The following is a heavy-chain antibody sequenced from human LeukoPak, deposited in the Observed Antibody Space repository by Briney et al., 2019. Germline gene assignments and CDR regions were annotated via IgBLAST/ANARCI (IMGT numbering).Heavy chain of an antibody. CDR2: IRSKTNSYAT. D-gene: IGHD2-2*02. J-gene: IGHJ4*02. V-gene: IGHV3-73*01. CDR3: MGNTESGGY. Sequence: PGGSLRLSCAASGFTFSNAWMSWVRQASGKGLEWVGRIRSKTNSYATTYAASVKGRFSISRDDSKNTAYLQMNSLKTEDTAVYYCMGNTESGGYWGQGTLVTVSS. CDR1: GFTFSNAW.